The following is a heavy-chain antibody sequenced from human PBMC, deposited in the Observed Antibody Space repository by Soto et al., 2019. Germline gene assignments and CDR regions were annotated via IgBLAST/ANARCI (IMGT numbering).Heavy chain of an antibody. CDR2: IYYSGST. CDR3: ARDSCSGGSCYSDYYYMDV. CDR1: GGSISSSSYY. J-gene: IGHJ6*03. D-gene: IGHD2-15*01. V-gene: IGHV4-39*01. Sequence: QLQLQESGPGLVKPSETLSLTCTVSGGSISSSSYYWGWIRQPPGKGLEWIGSIYYSGSTYYNPSIKSRVTIAVDTSKNQFSLKLSSVTAADTAVYYCARDSCSGGSCYSDYYYMDVWGKGTTVTVSS.